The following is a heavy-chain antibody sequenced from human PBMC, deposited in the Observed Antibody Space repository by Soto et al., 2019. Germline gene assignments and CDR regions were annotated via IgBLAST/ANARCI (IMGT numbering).Heavy chain of an antibody. D-gene: IGHD3-10*01. CDR2: IIPIFGTA. CDR1: GGTFSSYA. CDR3: ARLLIDDGSGGPGYLN. Sequence: GASVKVSCKASGGTFSSYAISWVRQAPGQGLEWMGGIIPIFGTANYAQKFQGRVTITADESTSTAYMELSSLRSEDTAVYYCARLLIDDGSGGPGYLNWGQGTLVTVSS. J-gene: IGHJ1*01. V-gene: IGHV1-69*13.